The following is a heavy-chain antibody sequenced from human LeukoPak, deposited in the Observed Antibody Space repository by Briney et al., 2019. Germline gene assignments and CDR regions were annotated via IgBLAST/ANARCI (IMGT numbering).Heavy chain of an antibody. CDR3: ARVGGPLRYFEENDY. J-gene: IGHJ4*02. Sequence: ASVKVSCKASGYTFTSYGISWVRQAPGQGLEWMGWISTFNGNTNYAQKLQGRVTMTTDTSTSTACMELRSLRSDDTAVYYCARVGGPLRYFEENDYWGQGTLVTVSS. D-gene: IGHD3-9*01. CDR1: GYTFTSYG. V-gene: IGHV1-18*01. CDR2: ISTFNGNT.